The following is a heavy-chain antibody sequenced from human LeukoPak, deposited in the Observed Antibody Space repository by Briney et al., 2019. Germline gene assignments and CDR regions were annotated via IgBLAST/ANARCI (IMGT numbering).Heavy chain of an antibody. V-gene: IGHV3-30*02. CDR1: GFTFSSYG. Sequence: PGGSLRLSCAASGFTFSSYGMHWVRQAPGKGLEWVAFIRYDGSNKYYADSVKGRFTISRDNSKNTLYLQMNSLRAEDTAVYYCAKVLGSTFGVDLHDYRGQGTLVTVSS. D-gene: IGHD3-3*01. CDR2: IRYDGSNK. CDR3: AKVLGSTFGVDLHDY. J-gene: IGHJ4*02.